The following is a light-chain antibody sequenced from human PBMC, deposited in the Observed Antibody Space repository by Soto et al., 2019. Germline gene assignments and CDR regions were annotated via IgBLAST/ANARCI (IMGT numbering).Light chain of an antibody. CDR1: ESLSVSC. CDR3: QQFGDSPQT. V-gene: IGKV3-20*01. J-gene: IGKJ1*01. Sequence: EIVLTQSPGTLSLSPGDRATLSCRASESLSVSCIAWYQQRPGQAPRLLIYGTSTRATGIPDRFSGSGSGTDFTLAISRLEPEDFAIYYCQQFGDSPQTFAQGTTVEI. CDR2: GTS.